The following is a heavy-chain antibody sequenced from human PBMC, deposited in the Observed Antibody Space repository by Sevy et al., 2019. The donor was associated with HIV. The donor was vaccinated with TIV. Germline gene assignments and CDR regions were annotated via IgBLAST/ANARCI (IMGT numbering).Heavy chain of an antibody. Sequence: GGYLRLSCAASGFTFSRYSMHWVRQAPGKGLEWVATISFDASNKHYADSVKGRFTISRDNFQNSLFLQMDSLRPEDTAVYYCALERLSSDVAEYFQNWGQGTLVTVSS. CDR2: ISFDASNK. J-gene: IGHJ1*01. D-gene: IGHD1-1*01. CDR1: GFTFSRYS. V-gene: IGHV3-30*04. CDR3: ALERLSSDVAEYFQN.